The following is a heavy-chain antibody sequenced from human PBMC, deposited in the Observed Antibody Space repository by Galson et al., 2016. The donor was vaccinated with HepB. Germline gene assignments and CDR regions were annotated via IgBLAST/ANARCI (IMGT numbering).Heavy chain of an antibody. J-gene: IGHJ6*02. D-gene: IGHD2-21*02. CDR3: AKSLLGVTLVSYYYGMDV. V-gene: IGHV3-23*01. CDR1: GFTFSNYV. CDR2: ISGSGTNT. Sequence: SLRLSCAASGFTFSNYVMNWVRQAPGKGLEWVSAISGSGTNTYYEDSVQGRFTISRDNSKNTLFLQMNSLRAEDTAVYYCAKSLLGVTLVSYYYGMDVWGQGTTVTVSS.